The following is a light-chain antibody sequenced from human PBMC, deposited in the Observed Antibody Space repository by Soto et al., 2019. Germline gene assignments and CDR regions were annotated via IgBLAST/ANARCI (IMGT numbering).Light chain of an antibody. CDR1: QSIGTS. CDR2: KAS. CDR3: QHYKTYSWT. Sequence: DIQMTQSPSALSASVGDRVTITCRASQSIGTSLAWYQQKPGTAPKLLIYKASSLESLVPSRFSGSGSGTEFTLTISSLQPDDSATYYCQHYKTYSWTFGQGTKVEIK. J-gene: IGKJ1*01. V-gene: IGKV1-5*03.